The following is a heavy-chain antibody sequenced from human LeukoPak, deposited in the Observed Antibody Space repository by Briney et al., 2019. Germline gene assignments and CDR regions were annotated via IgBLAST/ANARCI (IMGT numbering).Heavy chain of an antibody. CDR2: ISSSSSYI. CDR1: GFTFSSYS. J-gene: IGHJ4*02. V-gene: IGHV3-21*01. Sequence: PGGSLRLSCAASGFTFSSYSMNWVRQAPGKGLEWVSSISSSSSYIYYADSVKGRFTISRDNAKNSLYLQMNSLRAEDTAVYYCARDQITMARGGALDYWGQGTLVTVSS. D-gene: IGHD3-10*01. CDR3: ARDQITMARGGALDY.